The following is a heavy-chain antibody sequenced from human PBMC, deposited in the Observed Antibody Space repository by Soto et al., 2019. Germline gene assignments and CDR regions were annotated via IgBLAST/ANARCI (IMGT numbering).Heavy chain of an antibody. CDR2: ISYDGTKT. V-gene: IGHV3-30*03. Sequence: QVQLVESGGGVVQPGRSLRVSCAASGFTFSIYAMHWVRQAPGTVLEWVAVISYDGTKTYYADSVKGRFTISRDNSKXXXXXXXXXXXXXXXXXXXXAXXRXXXXXWLIDPFDYWGQGTLVTVSP. J-gene: IGHJ4*02. CDR1: GFTFSIYA. CDR3: AXXRXXXXXWLIDPFDY. D-gene: IGHD5-12*01.